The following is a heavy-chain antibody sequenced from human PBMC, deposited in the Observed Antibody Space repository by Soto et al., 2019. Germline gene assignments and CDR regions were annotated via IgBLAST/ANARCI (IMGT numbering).Heavy chain of an antibody. Sequence: QVQLQEAGPGLVKPSQTLSLMCTVSGAPISGGDYHWSWIRQPPGKGLEWIGYIFPSGATHYNSSLGSRITMSIETSKSHFSLKLTSVTAADTAVYFCARESAAKRNFDLWGRGTLVTVSS. CDR2: IFPSGAT. V-gene: IGHV4-30-4*01. D-gene: IGHD5-18*01. CDR1: GAPISGGDYH. J-gene: IGHJ2*01. CDR3: ARESAAKRNFDL.